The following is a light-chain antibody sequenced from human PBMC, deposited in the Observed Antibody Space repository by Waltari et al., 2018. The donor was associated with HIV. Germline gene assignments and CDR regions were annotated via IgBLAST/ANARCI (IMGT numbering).Light chain of an antibody. CDR1: SSDVGTYSL. V-gene: IGLV2-23*03. CDR2: EGN. J-gene: IGLJ2*01. Sequence: QSALTQPASASGSPGQSITISCTGSSSDVGTYSLLSWYQHHPGKAPKLMIYEGNKRPSGVSNRFSGSKSGNTASLTISGLQAEDEADYSCSSYTSFSTVLFGGGTKLTVL. CDR3: SSYTSFSTVL.